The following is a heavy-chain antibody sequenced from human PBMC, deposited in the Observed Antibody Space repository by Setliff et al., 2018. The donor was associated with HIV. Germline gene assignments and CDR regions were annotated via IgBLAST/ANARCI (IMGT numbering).Heavy chain of an antibody. CDR1: GFSFDDYY. J-gene: IGHJ6*03. V-gene: IGHV1-2*02. CDR2: VIPNSGKT. CDR3: ARDLAYCSGGSCYRPFIYYFYYMDV. D-gene: IGHD2-15*01. Sequence: ASVKVSCKASGFSFDDYYIHWVRQAPGKGLEWMGCVIPNSGKTYYAQEFQGRGTMTSDTSTNTAYMEVSWLTSDDTAIYYCARDLAYCSGGSCYRPFIYYFYYMDVWGKGATVTVSS.